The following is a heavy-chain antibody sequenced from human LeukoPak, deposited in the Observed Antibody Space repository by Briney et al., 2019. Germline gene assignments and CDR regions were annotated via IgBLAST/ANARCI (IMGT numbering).Heavy chain of an antibody. Sequence: ASVKVSCKASGYTFTSYAINWVRQAPGQGLEWMGWISAYNGNTKYVEKFQGTVTMTTDKSTSTAYMELRSLRSDDTAVYYCARDEPIVVLAFLDYWGQGTLVTVSS. CDR3: ARDEPIVVLAFLDY. V-gene: IGHV1-18*01. CDR1: GYTFTSYA. CDR2: ISAYNGNT. D-gene: IGHD2-2*01. J-gene: IGHJ4*02.